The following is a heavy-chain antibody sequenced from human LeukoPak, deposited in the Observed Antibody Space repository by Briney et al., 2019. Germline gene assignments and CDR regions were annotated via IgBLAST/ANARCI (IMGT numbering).Heavy chain of an antibody. J-gene: IGHJ4*02. CDR3: ARAGTGDRSAVFDY. CDR2: IYYSGST. D-gene: IGHD7-27*01. CDR1: GGSISSGGYS. Sequence: SETLSLTCTVSGGSISSGGYSWSWIRQHPGKGLEWIGYIYYSGSTYSNPSLESRVTISVDTSKNQFSLKVYSLTAADTAVYFCARAGTGDRSAVFDYWGQEILVTVSS. V-gene: IGHV4-31*03.